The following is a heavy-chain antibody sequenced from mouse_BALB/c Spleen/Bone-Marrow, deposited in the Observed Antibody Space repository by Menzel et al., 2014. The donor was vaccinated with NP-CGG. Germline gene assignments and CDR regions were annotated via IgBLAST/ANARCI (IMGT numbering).Heavy chain of an antibody. CDR2: IDPANGNT. V-gene: IGHV14-3*02. Sequence: EVKLMESGAELVKPGASVKLSCTASGFNIXDTYMHWVKQRPEQGLEWIGRIDPANGNTKYDPKFQGKATITADTSSNTAYLQLSSLTSEDTAVYYCARLDSFAYWGQGTLVTVSA. CDR1: GFNIXDTY. CDR3: ARLDSFAY. J-gene: IGHJ3*01.